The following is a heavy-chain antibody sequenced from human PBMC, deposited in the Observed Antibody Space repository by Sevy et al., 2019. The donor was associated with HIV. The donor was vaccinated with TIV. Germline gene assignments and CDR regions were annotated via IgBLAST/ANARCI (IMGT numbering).Heavy chain of an antibody. V-gene: IGHV1-2*02. Sequence: ASVKVSCKASGYTFTAYLIHWVRQAPGQGLEWMGWINPNSGDTNYAPKFQGRVTLTRDTSISTAYMELSRLRSDDTAVYYCASPGGYRYGSLLDYWGQGTLVTVSS. D-gene: IGHD5-18*01. CDR1: GYTFTAYL. J-gene: IGHJ4*02. CDR3: ASPGGYRYGSLLDY. CDR2: INPNSGDT.